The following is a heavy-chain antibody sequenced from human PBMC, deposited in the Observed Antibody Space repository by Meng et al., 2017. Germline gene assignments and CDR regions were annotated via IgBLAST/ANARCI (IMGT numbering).Heavy chain of an antibody. CDR2: IKQDGSEK. V-gene: IGHV3-7*01. J-gene: IGHJ4*02. D-gene: IGHD3-9*01. Sequence: AGSLRLSCAASGFTFSSYWMSWVRQAPGKGLEWVAKIKQDGSEKYYVDSVKGRFTISRDNAKNSLYLQMNSLRAEDTAVYYCARENRLRYFDWLPDYWGQGTLVTVSS. CDR1: GFTFSSYW. CDR3: ARENRLRYFDWLPDY.